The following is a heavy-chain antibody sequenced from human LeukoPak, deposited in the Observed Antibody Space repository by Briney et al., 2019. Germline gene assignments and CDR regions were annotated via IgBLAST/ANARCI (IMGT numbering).Heavy chain of an antibody. J-gene: IGHJ4*02. CDR1: GFTLSSYA. V-gene: IGHV3-23*01. Sequence: GGSLRLSWAASGFTLSSYAMSWVRQAPGKGLEWVSAISGSGDSTYYADSVKGRFTISRDNSKNTLYLQMNSLRAEDTAVYYCAKVGIAVAGHFDYWGQGTLVTVSS. D-gene: IGHD6-19*01. CDR3: AKVGIAVAGHFDY. CDR2: ISGSGDST.